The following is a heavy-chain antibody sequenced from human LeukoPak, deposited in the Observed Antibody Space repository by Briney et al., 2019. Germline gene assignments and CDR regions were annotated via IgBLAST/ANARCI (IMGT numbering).Heavy chain of an antibody. Sequence: SETLSLTCTVSGGSISSSSYYWGWIRQPPWKGLEWIGIIYYSGTTYYNPSLKSRVTISVDTSKNQFSLKLISVTAADTAVYYCARPGGSGSYFSYFDYWGQGTLVTVSS. CDR1: GGSISSSSYY. D-gene: IGHD3-10*01. V-gene: IGHV4-39*01. CDR2: IYYSGTT. CDR3: ARPGGSGSYFSYFDY. J-gene: IGHJ4*02.